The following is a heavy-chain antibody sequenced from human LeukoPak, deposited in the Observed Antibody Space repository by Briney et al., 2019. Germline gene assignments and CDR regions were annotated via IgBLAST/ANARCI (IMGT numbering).Heavy chain of an antibody. CDR3: ARVSTTGDYGDHEYYFDY. CDR2: INPNSGGT. D-gene: IGHD4-17*01. J-gene: IGHJ4*02. CDR1: GYTFTGYY. Sequence: ASVKVSCKASGYTFTGYYMHWVRRAPGQGLEWMGWINPNSGGTNYAQKFQGRVTMTRDTSISTAYMELSRLRSDDTAVYYCARVSTTGDYGDHEYYFDYWGQGTLVTVSS. V-gene: IGHV1-2*02.